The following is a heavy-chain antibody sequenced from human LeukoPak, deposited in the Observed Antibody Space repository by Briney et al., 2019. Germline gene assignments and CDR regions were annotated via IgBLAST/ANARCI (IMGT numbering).Heavy chain of an antibody. J-gene: IGHJ6*02. V-gene: IGHV3-30*18. CDR3: AKDIGYFDLGTYYGMDV. CDR2: ISYHGSNK. CDR1: GFTFSSYG. Sequence: GGSLRLSCAASGFTFSSYGMHWVRQAPGKGLEWVAVISYHGSNKYYADSVKGRFTISRDNSKNTLYLQMNSLRAEDTAVYYCAKDIGYFDLGTYYGMDVWGQGTTVTVSS. D-gene: IGHD3-9*01.